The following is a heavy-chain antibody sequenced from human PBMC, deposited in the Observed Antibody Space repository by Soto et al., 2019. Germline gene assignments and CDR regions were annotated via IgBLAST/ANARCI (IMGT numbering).Heavy chain of an antibody. Sequence: QMQLQESGPGLVRPSETLSLTCTVSGDSDIWNEWWSWVRQPPGKGPEWIGEIFHSGIINFNPSLKSRVTMSIDKSKNQCSMRLTSVVAADTATYYCASWQDYVWKIWGRGTLVTVSS. V-gene: IGHV4-4*02. CDR1: GDSDIWNEW. CDR2: IFHSGII. CDR3: ASWQDYVWKI. J-gene: IGHJ4*02. D-gene: IGHD3-16*01.